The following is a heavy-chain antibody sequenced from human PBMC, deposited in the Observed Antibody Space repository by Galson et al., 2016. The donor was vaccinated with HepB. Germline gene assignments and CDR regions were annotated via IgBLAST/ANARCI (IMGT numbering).Heavy chain of an antibody. Sequence: SLRLSCAASGFTFSAYVMTWVRQVAGKGLEWVSAISGSSATYYADSVKGRFTISRDNSKNTLFLQMNTLRAGDTAVYYCGKHGGFDYWGQGALVTVSS. D-gene: IGHD3-16*01. CDR1: GFTFSAYV. V-gene: IGHV3-23*01. J-gene: IGHJ4*02. CDR2: ISGSSAT. CDR3: GKHGGFDY.